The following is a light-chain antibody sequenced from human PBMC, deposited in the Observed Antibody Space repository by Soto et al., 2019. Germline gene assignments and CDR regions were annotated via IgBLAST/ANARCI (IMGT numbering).Light chain of an antibody. CDR1: QSISSW. CDR2: RTS. J-gene: IGKJ1*01. Sequence: DIQMTQSPSTLSASIGDRVTITCRASQSISSWLAWYQQKPGKVPKLLIYRTSTLESGVSSRLSGSGSGTVFALTINVLQRDDVATYYCQHYNSEGTFGQGTKVEFK. V-gene: IGKV1-5*03. CDR3: QHYNSEGT.